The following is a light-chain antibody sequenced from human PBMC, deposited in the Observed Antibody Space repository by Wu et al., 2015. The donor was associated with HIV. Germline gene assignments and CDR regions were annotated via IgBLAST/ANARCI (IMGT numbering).Light chain of an antibody. CDR2: GAS. Sequence: EIVLTQSPGTLSLSPGERATLSCRASQSVSSSYLAWYQQKPGQAPRLLIYGASSRATGIPDRFSGSGSGTDFTLTISRLEPEDFAVYYCQQYGSSPPLTFGGGTNGGDQ. J-gene: IGKJ4*01. CDR1: QSVSSSY. CDR3: QQYGSSPPLT. V-gene: IGKV3-20*01.